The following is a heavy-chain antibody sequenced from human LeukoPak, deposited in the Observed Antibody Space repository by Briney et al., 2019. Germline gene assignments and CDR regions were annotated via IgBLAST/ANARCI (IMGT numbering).Heavy chain of an antibody. CDR3: ASSKAPPAVAGDAFDI. J-gene: IGHJ3*02. V-gene: IGHV4-59*01. CDR1: GGSISSYY. Sequence: SETLSLTCTVSGGSISSYYWSWIRQPPGKGLEWFAYIYYSGSTNYNPSLKSRVTISVDTSKNQFSLRLSSVTAAGTAVYYCASSKAPPAVAGDAFDIWGQGTMVTVSS. CDR2: IYYSGST. D-gene: IGHD6-19*01.